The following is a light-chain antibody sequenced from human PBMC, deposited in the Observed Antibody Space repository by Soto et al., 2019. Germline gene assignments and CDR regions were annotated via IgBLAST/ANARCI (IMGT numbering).Light chain of an antibody. CDR3: QQSHSTPIT. V-gene: IGKV1-39*01. J-gene: IGKJ5*01. CDR2: GAS. Sequence: DIQMTQSPSSLSASVGDRVTITCRASQNISSYLNWYHQKPGEVPKLLIYGASTLQSGVPSGFSGSRSGTDFTLTISSLQPEDFATYYCQQSHSTPITFGQGTRLEIK. CDR1: QNISSY.